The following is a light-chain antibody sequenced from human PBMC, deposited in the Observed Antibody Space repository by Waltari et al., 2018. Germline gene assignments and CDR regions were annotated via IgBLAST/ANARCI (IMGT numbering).Light chain of an antibody. J-gene: IGLJ1*01. CDR1: DHDLGASYF. CDR2: EVS. CDR3: SSYTTSSAPGV. Sequence: QSALTQPASVSGSPGQSIPISCSGTDHDLGASYFFSWYQQHPGQAPHLIIYEVSNRPSGISNRFSASKSGNTASLTISGLQAEDEADYYCSSYTTSSAPGVFGTGTRVTVL. V-gene: IGLV2-14*01.